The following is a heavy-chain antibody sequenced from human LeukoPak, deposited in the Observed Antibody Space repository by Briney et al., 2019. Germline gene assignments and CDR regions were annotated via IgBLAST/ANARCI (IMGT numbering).Heavy chain of an antibody. Sequence: PGGSLRLSCAASGFTFSSYWMSWVRQAPGKGLEWVANIKQDGSEKYYVDSVKGRLTISRDNAKNSLYLQMNSLRAEDTAVYYCARDWRGAAGFIQVYYFDYWGQGTLVTVSS. CDR1: GFTFSSYW. J-gene: IGHJ4*02. V-gene: IGHV3-7*01. D-gene: IGHD6-13*01. CDR3: ARDWRGAAGFIQVYYFDY. CDR2: IKQDGSEK.